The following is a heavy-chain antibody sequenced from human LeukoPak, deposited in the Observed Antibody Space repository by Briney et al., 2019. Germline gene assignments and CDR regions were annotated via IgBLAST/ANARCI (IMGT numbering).Heavy chain of an antibody. CDR1: GFTSSSYA. V-gene: IGHV3-23*01. CDR2: ISGSGGST. J-gene: IGHJ4*02. Sequence: PGGSLRLSCAASGFTSSSYAMSWVRQAPGKGLEWVSAISGSGGSTYYADSVKGRFTISRDNSKNTLYLQMNSLRAEDTAVYYCAKEGSGWDVPEPLWYWGQGTLVTVSS. CDR3: AKEGSGWDVPEPLWY. D-gene: IGHD6-19*01.